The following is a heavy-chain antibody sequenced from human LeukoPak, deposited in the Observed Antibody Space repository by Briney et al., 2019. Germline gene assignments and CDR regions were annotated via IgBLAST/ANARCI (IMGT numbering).Heavy chain of an antibody. Sequence: ASVKVSCKASGYTLTGYYMHWVRQAPGQGLEWMGWINPNSGGTNYAQKLQGRVTMTRDTSISTAYMELSRLRSDDTAVYYCARDPGIAVAGKYLQHWGQGTLVTVSS. D-gene: IGHD6-19*01. V-gene: IGHV1-2*02. CDR3: ARDPGIAVAGKYLQH. J-gene: IGHJ1*01. CDR1: GYTLTGYY. CDR2: INPNSGGT.